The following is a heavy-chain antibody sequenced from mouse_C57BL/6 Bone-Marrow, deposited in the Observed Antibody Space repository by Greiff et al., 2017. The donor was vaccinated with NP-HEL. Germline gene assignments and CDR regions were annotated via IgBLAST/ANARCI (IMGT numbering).Heavy chain of an antibody. CDR1: GYTFTSYG. CDR3: ARRGPITTVVATGFDY. V-gene: IGHV1-81*01. CDR2: IYPRSGNT. D-gene: IGHD1-1*01. Sequence: VKLQESGAELARPGASVKLSCKASGYTFTSYGISWVKQRTGQGLEWIGEIYPRSGNTYYNEKFKGKATLTADKSSSTAYMELRSLTSEDSAVYFCARRGPITTVVATGFDYWGQGTTLTVSS. J-gene: IGHJ2*01.